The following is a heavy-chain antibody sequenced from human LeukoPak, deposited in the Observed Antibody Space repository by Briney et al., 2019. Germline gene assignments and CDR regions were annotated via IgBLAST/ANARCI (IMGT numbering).Heavy chain of an antibody. V-gene: IGHV4-59*12. J-gene: IGHJ4*02. Sequence: SETLSPTCTVSGGSISTYFWSWIRQPPGKGLEWIGYIYYSGSTNYNPSLKSRVTISVDTSKNQFSLKLSSVTAADTAVYYCAREVYGRNYYFDYWGQGTLVTVSS. D-gene: IGHD5/OR15-5a*01. CDR3: AREVYGRNYYFDY. CDR1: GGSISTYF. CDR2: IYYSGST.